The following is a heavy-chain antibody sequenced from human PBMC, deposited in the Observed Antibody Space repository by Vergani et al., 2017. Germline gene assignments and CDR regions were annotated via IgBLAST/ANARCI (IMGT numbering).Heavy chain of an antibody. J-gene: IGHJ5*02. CDR1: GGSISSSNW. V-gene: IGHV4-4*02. CDR3: ARHFSYDFWSGYYMGQDWFDP. Sequence: QVQLQESGPGLVKPSGTLSLTCAVSGGSISSSNWWSWVRQPPGKGLEWIGEIYHSGSTNYNPSLKSRVTISVDTSKNQFSMKLSSVTAADTAVYYCARHFSYDFWSGYYMGQDWFDPWGQGTLVTVSS. D-gene: IGHD3-3*01. CDR2: IYHSGST.